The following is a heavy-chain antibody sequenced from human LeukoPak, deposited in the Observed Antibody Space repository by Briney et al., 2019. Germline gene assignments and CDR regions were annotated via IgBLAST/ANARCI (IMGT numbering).Heavy chain of an antibody. Sequence: PSETLSLTCTVSAGSINSYYWGWVRQPAGKGLEWIGRINTTGTTNYSPSLKSRLTMSVDTSKNQFSLSLRSVTAADTAVYYCGRQGYTASYYFVAYWSQGTLVTVSS. CDR1: AGSINSYY. V-gene: IGHV4-4*07. D-gene: IGHD3-10*01. J-gene: IGHJ4*02. CDR2: INTTGTT. CDR3: GRQGYTASYYFVAY.